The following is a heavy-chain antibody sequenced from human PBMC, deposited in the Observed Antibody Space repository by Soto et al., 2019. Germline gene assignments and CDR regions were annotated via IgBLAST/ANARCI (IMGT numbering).Heavy chain of an antibody. D-gene: IGHD1-1*01. CDR2: IYYSGRT. CDR3: ARHRRETGTYAQPPDY. V-gene: IGHV4-39*01. CDR1: GGSIRSSGSY. J-gene: IGHJ4*02. Sequence: QLQLQESGPGLVKPSETLSLTCTVSGGSIRSSGSYLAWIRQPPGKGLEWIGSIYYSGRTYYKPSLKSRVTISVDTSKNQFPLNLSPVAAADSAVYYCARHRRETGTYAQPPDYWGQGTLVTVSS.